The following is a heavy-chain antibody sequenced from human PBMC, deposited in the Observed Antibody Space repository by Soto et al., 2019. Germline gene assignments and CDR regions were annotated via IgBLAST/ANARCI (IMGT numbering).Heavy chain of an antibody. V-gene: IGHV3-33*01. J-gene: IGHJ3*02. CDR1: GFTFSSYG. CDR2: IWYDGSNK. CDR3: ARDQAAGPTFPDAFDI. Sequence: PGGSLRLACAASGFTFSSYGMHWVRQAPGKGLEWVAVIWYDGSNKYYADSVKGRFTISRDNSKNTLYLQMNSLRAEDTAVYYCARDQAAGPTFPDAFDIWGQGTMVTVSS. D-gene: IGHD1-7*01.